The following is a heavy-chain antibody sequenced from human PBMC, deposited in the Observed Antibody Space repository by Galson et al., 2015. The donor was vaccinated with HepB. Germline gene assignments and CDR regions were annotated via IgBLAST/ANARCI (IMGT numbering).Heavy chain of an antibody. CDR3: AKDHDLQSMGVDV. Sequence: SLRLSCAASGFTFSSYGMHWVRQAPGKGLEWVAVISYDGSNKYYADSVKGRFTISRDNSKNTLYLQMNSLRAEDTAVYYCAKDHDLQSMGVDVWGKRTTVTVSS. CDR1: GFTFSSYG. J-gene: IGHJ6*04. CDR2: ISYDGSNK. V-gene: IGHV3-30*18. D-gene: IGHD3-16*01.